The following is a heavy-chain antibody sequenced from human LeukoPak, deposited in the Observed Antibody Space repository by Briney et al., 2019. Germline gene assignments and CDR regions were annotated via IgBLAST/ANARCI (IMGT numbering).Heavy chain of an antibody. CDR3: ASLTYFDSSGSY. CDR1: GGSISSSSYY. CDR2: IYYSGST. Sequence: SETLSLTCTVSGGSISSSSYYWGWIRQPPGKGLEWIGSIYYSGSTYYSPSLKSRVTISVDTSKNQFSLKLGSVTAADTAVYYCASLTYFDSSGSYWGQGTLVTVSS. D-gene: IGHD3-22*01. V-gene: IGHV4-39*01. J-gene: IGHJ4*02.